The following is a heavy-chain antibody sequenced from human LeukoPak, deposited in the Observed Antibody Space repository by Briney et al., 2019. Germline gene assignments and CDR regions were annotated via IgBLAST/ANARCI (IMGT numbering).Heavy chain of an antibody. CDR1: GFIFSSYA. J-gene: IGHJ4*02. V-gene: IGHV3-30-3*01. Sequence: GGSLRLSCAASGFIFSSYAMHWVRQAPGKGLEWVALISYDGDNKYYADSVKGRFTISRDNSKNTLYLQMNSLRFDDAAVYYCARDFFTSGTPPYYFDYWGQGTLVTVSS. D-gene: IGHD1-7*01. CDR3: ARDFFTSGTPPYYFDY. CDR2: ISYDGDNK.